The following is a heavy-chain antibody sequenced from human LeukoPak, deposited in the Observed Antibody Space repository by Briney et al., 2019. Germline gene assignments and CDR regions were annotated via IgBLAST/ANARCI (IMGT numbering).Heavy chain of an antibody. Sequence: GGSLRLSCAASGFTFSNAWMSWVRQAPGKGLEWVGRIKSKTDGRTTDYAAPVKGRFTISRDDSKNTLYLQMSSLKTEDTAVYYCSSRYCSSTSCQTSWGQGTLVTVSS. CDR3: SSRYCSSTSCQTS. V-gene: IGHV3-15*01. CDR2: IKSKTDGRTT. CDR1: GFTFSNAW. D-gene: IGHD2-2*01. J-gene: IGHJ5*02.